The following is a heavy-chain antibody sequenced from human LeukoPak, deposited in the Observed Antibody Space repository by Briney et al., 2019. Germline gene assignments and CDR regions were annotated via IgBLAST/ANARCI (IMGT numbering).Heavy chain of an antibody. J-gene: IGHJ4*02. CDR1: GGSISSGDYY. Sequence: SQTLSLTCTVSGGSISSGDYYWSWIRQPPGKGLEWIGYIYYSGSTYYNPSLKSRVTISVDTSKNQFSLKLSSVTAADTAVYYCARVVVVVAAIDYWGQGTLSPSPQ. CDR3: ARVVVVVAAIDY. CDR2: IYYSGST. D-gene: IGHD2-15*01. V-gene: IGHV4-30-4*08.